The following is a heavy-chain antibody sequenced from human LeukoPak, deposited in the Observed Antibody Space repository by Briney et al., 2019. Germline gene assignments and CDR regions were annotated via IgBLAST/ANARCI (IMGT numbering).Heavy chain of an antibody. CDR1: GFTFSTYD. V-gene: IGHV3-48*03. Sequence: PGGSLTLSCAASGFTFSTYDMNWVRQAPGKGLEWVSYISSSGSTIYYADSVKGRFTISRDNAKNSLYLQMNSQRVEDTAVYYCARRGLYFDYWGQGTLVTVSS. J-gene: IGHJ4*02. CDR3: ARRGLYFDY. D-gene: IGHD3-10*01. CDR2: ISSSGSTI.